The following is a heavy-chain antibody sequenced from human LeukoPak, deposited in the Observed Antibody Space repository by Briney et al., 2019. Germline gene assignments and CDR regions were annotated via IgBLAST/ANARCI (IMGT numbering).Heavy chain of an antibody. CDR2: IIPIFGTA. V-gene: IGHV1-69*05. CDR1: GGTFSSYA. D-gene: IGHD3-22*01. CDR3: ATPGLYYYDSSGRYAFDI. J-gene: IGHJ3*02. Sequence: SVKVSCKASGGTFSSYAISWVRQAPGQGLEWMGRIIPIFGTANYAQKFQGRVTITTDESTSTAYMELSSLRSEDTAVYYCATPGLYYYDSSGRYAFDIWGQGAMVTVSS.